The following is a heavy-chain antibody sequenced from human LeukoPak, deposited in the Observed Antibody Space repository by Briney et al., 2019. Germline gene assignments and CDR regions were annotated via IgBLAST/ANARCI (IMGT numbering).Heavy chain of an antibody. J-gene: IGHJ4*02. CDR1: GFTFGDYA. V-gene: IGHV3-49*04. Sequence: GRSLRLSCTASGFTFGDYAMSWVRQAPGKGLEWVGFIRSKAYGGTTEYAASVRGRFTISRDDSKGIAYLQMNGLKTEDTAVYYCTRRGGWYSDYWGQGTLVTVSS. CDR2: IRSKAYGGTT. CDR3: TRRGGWYSDY. D-gene: IGHD6-19*01.